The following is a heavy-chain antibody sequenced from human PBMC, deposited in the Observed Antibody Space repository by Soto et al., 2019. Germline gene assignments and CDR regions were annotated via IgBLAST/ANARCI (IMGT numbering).Heavy chain of an antibody. CDR3: AKDLSYSYGLHWYFDL. D-gene: IGHD5-18*01. V-gene: IGHV3-30*04. CDR2: MSSDGSYK. J-gene: IGHJ2*01. Sequence: GGSLILSCAASGFTFSTYSMHWVRQAPGKGLEWVAVMSSDGSYKYYADSVKGRFTISRDNSKNTLYLQMSSLRAEDTAVYYCAKDLSYSYGLHWYFDLWGRGTLVTVSS. CDR1: GFTFSTYS.